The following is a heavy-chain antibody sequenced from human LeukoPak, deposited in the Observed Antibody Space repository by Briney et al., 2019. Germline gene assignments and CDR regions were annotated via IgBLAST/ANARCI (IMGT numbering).Heavy chain of an antibody. Sequence: SETLSLTCTVSGYSISSGYYWGWIRQPPGKGLEWIGSIYHSGSTYYNPSLKSRVTISVDTSKNQFSLKLSSVTAADTAVYYCARGRIARLPYFDYWGQGTLVTVSS. CDR1: GYSISSGYY. J-gene: IGHJ4*02. CDR3: ARGRIARLPYFDY. CDR2: IYHSGST. V-gene: IGHV4-38-2*02. D-gene: IGHD5-18*01.